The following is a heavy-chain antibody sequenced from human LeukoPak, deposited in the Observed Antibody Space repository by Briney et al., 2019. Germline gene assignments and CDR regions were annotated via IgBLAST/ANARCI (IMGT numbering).Heavy chain of an antibody. CDR1: GYTFTSYG. D-gene: IGHD1-1*01. CDR3: ARGPGLERLRGPYYFDY. V-gene: IGHV1-18*01. Sequence: ASVKVSCKASGYTFTSYGISWVRQAPGQGLEWMGWISAYNGNTNYAQKLQGRVTMTTDTSTSTAYMELRSLRSDDTAVYYCARGPGLERLRGPYYFDYWGQGTLVTVSS. J-gene: IGHJ4*02. CDR2: ISAYNGNT.